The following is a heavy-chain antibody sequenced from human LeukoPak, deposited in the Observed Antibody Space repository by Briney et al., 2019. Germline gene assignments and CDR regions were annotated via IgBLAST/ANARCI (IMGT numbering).Heavy chain of an antibody. V-gene: IGHV3-30*02. J-gene: IGHJ5*02. CDR2: IRYDGSNK. CDR1: GFTFSSYG. Sequence: GGSLRLSCAASGFTFSSYGMHWVRQAPGKGLEWVAVIRYDGSNKYYADSVKGRFTISRDNSKNTLYLQMNSLTAEDTAVYYCAKDKGHCSGGSCYGDIFAFDPWGQGTLVTVSS. CDR3: AKDKGHCSGGSCYGDIFAFDP. D-gene: IGHD2-15*01.